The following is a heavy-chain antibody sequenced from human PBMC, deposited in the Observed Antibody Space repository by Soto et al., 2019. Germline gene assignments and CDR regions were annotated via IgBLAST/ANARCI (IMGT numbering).Heavy chain of an antibody. CDR3: ARALLIAARFIVAYMDV. V-gene: IGHV1-18*01. CDR1: GDTFASCG. D-gene: IGHD6-6*01. J-gene: IGHJ6*03. Sequence: SVKVSCEARGDTFASCGMRSLHQANKQGLEWMGWISAYNGNTNYAQKLQGRVTMTTDTSTSTAYMELRSLRYDDTAVYYCARALLIAARFIVAYMDVWGKGTTVTVSS. CDR2: ISAYNGNT.